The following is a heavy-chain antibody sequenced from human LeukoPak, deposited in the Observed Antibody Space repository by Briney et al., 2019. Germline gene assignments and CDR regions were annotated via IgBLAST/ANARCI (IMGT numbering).Heavy chain of an antibody. CDR3: ASGFSSSWYGGLDY. CDR2: IWYDGSNK. Sequence: GGSLRLSCAASGFTFSSYGMHWVRQAPGKGLEWVAVIWYDGSNKYYADSVKGRFTISRDNSKNTLYLQMNSLRAEDTAVYYCASGFSSSWYGGLDYWGQGTLVTVSP. CDR1: GFTFSSYG. J-gene: IGHJ4*02. V-gene: IGHV3-33*01. D-gene: IGHD6-13*01.